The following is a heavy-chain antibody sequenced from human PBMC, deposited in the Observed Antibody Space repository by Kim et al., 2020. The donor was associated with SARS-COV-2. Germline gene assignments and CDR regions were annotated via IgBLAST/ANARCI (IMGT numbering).Heavy chain of an antibody. D-gene: IGHD5-12*01. V-gene: IGHV3-53*01. Sequence: GGSLRLSCAASGFTVSTNYMSWVRQAPGKGLEWVSVIYSGGSTNHADSVKGRFTVSRDNSKNTLYLQMNTLRAEDTAVYYCVLHSGYSGYIDYWGQGILVAVSS. CDR3: VLHSGYSGYIDY. CDR2: IYSGGST. CDR1: GFTVSTNY. J-gene: IGHJ4*02.